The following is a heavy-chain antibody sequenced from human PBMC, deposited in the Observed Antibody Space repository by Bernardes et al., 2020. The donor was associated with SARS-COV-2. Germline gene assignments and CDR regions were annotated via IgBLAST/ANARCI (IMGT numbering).Heavy chain of an antibody. J-gene: IGHJ4*02. CDR2: INGDGSEE. CDR3: GRVTRTGYYNDY. CDR1: GVSFSWYS. Sequence: WETLRLSCAASGVSFSWYSMSWVRKAPGKGLEWVANINGDGSEEYSVGSMKGRFTMSRDNSKNSVYLQMNSLRDEDTAVYYCGRVTRTGYYNDYWGRGTLVTVSS. D-gene: IGHD3-9*01. V-gene: IGHV3-7*01.